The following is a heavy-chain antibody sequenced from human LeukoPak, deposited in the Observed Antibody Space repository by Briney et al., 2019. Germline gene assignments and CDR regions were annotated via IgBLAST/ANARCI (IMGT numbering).Heavy chain of an antibody. Sequence: PSETLSLTCTVSGGSISSYYWSWIRQPPGKGLEWIGYIYCSGSTNYNPSLKSRVTISVDTSKNQFSLKLSSVTAADTAVYYCARGGDRYSSGWYRGFQFDYWGQGTLVTVSS. V-gene: IGHV4-59*01. CDR3: ARGGDRYSSGWYRGFQFDY. CDR1: GGSISSYY. D-gene: IGHD6-19*01. J-gene: IGHJ4*02. CDR2: IYCSGST.